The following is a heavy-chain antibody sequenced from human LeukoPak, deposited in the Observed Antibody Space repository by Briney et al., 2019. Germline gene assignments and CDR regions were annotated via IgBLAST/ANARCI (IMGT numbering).Heavy chain of an antibody. D-gene: IGHD3-10*01. CDR2: VYYSGST. J-gene: IGHJ5*02. CDR3: ARLGSGSSIRGFDP. CDR1: GGSISSSSYC. V-gene: IGHV4-39*07. Sequence: SETLSLTCTVSGGSISSSSYCWGWIRQPPGKGLEWIGSVYYSGSTYYNPSLKSRVTISVDTSKNQFSLKLSSVTAADTAVYYCARLGSGSSIRGFDPWGQGTLVTVSS.